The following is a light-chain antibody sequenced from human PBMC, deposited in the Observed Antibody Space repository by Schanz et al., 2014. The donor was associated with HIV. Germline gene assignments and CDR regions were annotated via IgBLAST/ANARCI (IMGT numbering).Light chain of an antibody. CDR3: QQYGSSPPVT. Sequence: EIVLTQSPGTLSLSPGEGATLSCRASQSVSSNYLAWYQQRPGQAPRLLVYGASSRAAGIPDRFSGSGSGTDFTLTINRLEPEDFAVYYCQQYGSSPPVTFGGGTKVEIK. CDR1: QSVSSNY. CDR2: GAS. V-gene: IGKV3-20*01. J-gene: IGKJ4*01.